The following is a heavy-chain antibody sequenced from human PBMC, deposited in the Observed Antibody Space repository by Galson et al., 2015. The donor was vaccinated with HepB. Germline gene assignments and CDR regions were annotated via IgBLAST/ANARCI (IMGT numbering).Heavy chain of an antibody. CDR2: IIPILGIA. CDR3: ARVYSSSHYYYYYYMDV. Sequence: SVKVSCKASGGTFSSYAISWVRQAPGQGLEWMGGIIPILGIANYAQKFQGRVTITADKSTSTAYMELSSLRSEDTAVYYCARVYSSSHYYYYYYMDVWGKGTTVTVSS. V-gene: IGHV1-69*10. CDR1: GGTFSSYA. D-gene: IGHD6-13*01. J-gene: IGHJ6*03.